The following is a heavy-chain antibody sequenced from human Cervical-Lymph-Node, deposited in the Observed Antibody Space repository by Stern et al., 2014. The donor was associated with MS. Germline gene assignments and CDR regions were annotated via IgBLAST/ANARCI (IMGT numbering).Heavy chain of an antibody. Sequence: VQLVQSGGGLVQPGGSLRLSCAASGFTFSSYDMHWVRQATGQGLEWVSAIGTAGDTYYPGSVKGRFTISRENAKNSLYLQMNSLRAGDTAVYYCARARGYSYGFGYYFDYWGQGTLVTVSS. CDR3: ARARGYSYGFGYYFDY. CDR1: GFTFSSYD. CDR2: IGTAGDT. V-gene: IGHV3-13*01. D-gene: IGHD5-18*01. J-gene: IGHJ4*02.